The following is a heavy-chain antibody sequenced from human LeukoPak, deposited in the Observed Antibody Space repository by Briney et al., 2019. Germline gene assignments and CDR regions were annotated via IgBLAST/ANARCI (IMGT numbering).Heavy chain of an antibody. V-gene: IGHV1-69*05. D-gene: IGHD5-24*01. CDR3: ARGERWLQSELDY. J-gene: IGHJ4*02. CDR2: IIPIFGTA. Sequence: RASVKVSCKASGGIFSSYAISWVRQAPGQGLEWMGGIIPIFGTANYAQKFQGRVTITTDESTSTAYMELSSLRSEDTAVYYCARGERWLQSELDYWGQGTLVTVSS. CDR1: GGIFSSYA.